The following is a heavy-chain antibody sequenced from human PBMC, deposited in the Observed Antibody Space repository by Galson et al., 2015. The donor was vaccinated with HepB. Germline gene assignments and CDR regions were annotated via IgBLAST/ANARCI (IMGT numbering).Heavy chain of an antibody. Sequence: SVKVSCKASGYTFSAYYMHWVRQAPGQGLEWMGWINPKSGATKYSQKFQGRVTMTRDTSITTGYMDLSGLTSDDTAVYYCARGVAVRAFDSWGQGTLVSASS. J-gene: IGHJ4*02. V-gene: IGHV1-2*02. CDR1: GYTFSAYY. CDR3: ARGVAVRAFDS. D-gene: IGHD2-21*01. CDR2: INPKSGAT.